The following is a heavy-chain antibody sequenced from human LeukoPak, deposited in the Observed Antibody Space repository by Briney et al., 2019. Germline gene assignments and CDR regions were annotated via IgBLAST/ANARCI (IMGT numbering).Heavy chain of an antibody. V-gene: IGHV4-61*02. CDR3: ASEGTTFSSFDY. D-gene: IGHD1-1*01. J-gene: IGHJ4*02. CDR1: GGSISSGSYY. CDR2: IYTSGST. Sequence: SETLSLTCTVSGGSISSGSYYWSWLRQPAGTGLEWLGRIYTSGSTNYNPSLKSRVTISVDTSKNQFSLKPNSVIATDTAVYYCASEGTTFSSFDYWGQGTLVTVSS.